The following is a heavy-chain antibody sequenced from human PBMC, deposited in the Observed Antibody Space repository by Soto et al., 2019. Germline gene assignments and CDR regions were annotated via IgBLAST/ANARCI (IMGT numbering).Heavy chain of an antibody. CDR2: IYPSDSDT. Sequence: PXESLKISREGSGYNFAGYLLGWVRQMPGKGLELMGIIYPSDSDTRYRPSFQGQVTISADKSISSAYLQWSSMRASDTAMYYCARGGVSTRTFDYWGQGTPVTVSS. D-gene: IGHD1-1*01. J-gene: IGHJ4*02. CDR1: GYNFAGYL. V-gene: IGHV5-51*01. CDR3: ARGGVSTRTFDY.